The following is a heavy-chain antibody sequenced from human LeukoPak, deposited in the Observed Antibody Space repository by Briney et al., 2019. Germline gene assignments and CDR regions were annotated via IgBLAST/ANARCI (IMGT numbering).Heavy chain of an antibody. D-gene: IGHD2-2*01. CDR3: AKRSLGFSTSSREYYFHN. CDR2: ISGSGGGT. V-gene: IGHV3-23*01. CDR1: GFTFSSYA. Sequence: GGSLRLSCAASGFTFSSYAMSWVRQAPGKGLEWVSSISGSGGGTYYADSLEGRFTISRDNSKNTLYLQMNSLRAEDTAVYYCAKRSLGFSTSSREYYFHNWGQGTLVTVSP. J-gene: IGHJ4*02.